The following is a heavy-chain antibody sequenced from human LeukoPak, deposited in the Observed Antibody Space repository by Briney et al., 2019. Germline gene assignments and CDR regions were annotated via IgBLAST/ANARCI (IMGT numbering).Heavy chain of an antibody. CDR2: ISGGGGGA. CDR1: GFTFSTYA. Sequence: GGSLRLSCAVSGFTFSTYAMSWVRQAPGKGLEWVSTISGGGGGAYYADSVRGRFTISRDNSKSTLSLQMNSLRAEDTAIYYCATYRKVLLPFESWGQGTLVTVSS. D-gene: IGHD2-8*02. V-gene: IGHV3-23*01. CDR3: ATYRKVLLPFES. J-gene: IGHJ4*02.